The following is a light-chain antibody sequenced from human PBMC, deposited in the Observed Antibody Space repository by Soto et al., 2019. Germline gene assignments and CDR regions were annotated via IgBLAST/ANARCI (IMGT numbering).Light chain of an antibody. CDR3: QQYNNWPYT. CDR1: QRVSRN. J-gene: IGKJ2*01. Sequence: EIVMTQSPATLSVSPGERVTLSCRASQRVSRNFAWYRQKPGQAPTLLIYGASTRATGIPARFSGSGSGTDFTLTISSLQSEDFAIYYWQQYNNWPYTFGRGTKLEIK. CDR2: GAS. V-gene: IGKV3-15*01.